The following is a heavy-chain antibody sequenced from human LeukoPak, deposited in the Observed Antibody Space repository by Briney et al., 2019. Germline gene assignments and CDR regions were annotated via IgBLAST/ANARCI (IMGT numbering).Heavy chain of an antibody. CDR3: ARDRGSDGSDQLDP. V-gene: IGHV4-4*07. CDR2: ICSSGST. J-gene: IGHJ5*02. D-gene: IGHD3-10*01. CDR1: GGSISSYC. Sequence: KTSETLSLTCTVSGGSISSYCWIWIRQPAGKGLEWIGRICSSGSTIYNPSLKSRVTMSLDMSNNQFSLKLSSVTAADTAVYYCARDRGSDGSDQLDPWGQGTVVTVSS.